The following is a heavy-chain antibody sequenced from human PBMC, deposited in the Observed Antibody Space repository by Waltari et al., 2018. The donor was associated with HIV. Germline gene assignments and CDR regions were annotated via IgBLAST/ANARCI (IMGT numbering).Heavy chain of an antibody. D-gene: IGHD7-27*01. J-gene: IGHJ4*02. CDR1: GVTFADAW. V-gene: IGHV3-15*01. CDR3: AAGTGRSDFDY. CDR2: IKVKTDAGTR. Sequence: EVQLVESGGGLVEPGGSLRLSCAASGVTFADAWWHWVGEAPGKGLECVARIKVKTDAGTRDFAAPVKGRFSISRNYLKNTVDLQMNNLKTEDTALYYCAAGTGRSDFDYWGQGTLVTVSS.